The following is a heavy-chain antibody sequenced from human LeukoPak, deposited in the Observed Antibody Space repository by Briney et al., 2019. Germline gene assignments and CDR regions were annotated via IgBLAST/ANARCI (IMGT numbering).Heavy chain of an antibody. CDR1: GFTFSSYA. CDR3: AKATYSSGWYPIGY. J-gene: IGHJ4*02. Sequence: GGSLRLSCAASGFTFSSYAMSWVRQAPGKGLEWVSAISGSGGSTYYADSVKGRFTISRDNSKNTLYLQMNSLRAEDTAVYYCAKATYSSGWYPIGYWGQGTLVTVSS. CDR2: ISGSGGST. V-gene: IGHV3-23*01. D-gene: IGHD6-19*01.